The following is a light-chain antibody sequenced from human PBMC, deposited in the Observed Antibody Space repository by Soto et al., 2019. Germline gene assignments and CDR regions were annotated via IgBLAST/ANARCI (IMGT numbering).Light chain of an antibody. Sequence: QSALAQPASVSGSPGQSITVSCTGTSSDIGGYNYVSWYQQHPGEAPKLMIYEVSNRPSGVSNRFSGSKSGNTASLTISGLQADDEADYYCCSRASSITYVFGSGTKVTVL. V-gene: IGLV2-14*01. CDR1: SSDIGGYNY. CDR2: EVS. CDR3: CSRASSITYV. J-gene: IGLJ1*01.